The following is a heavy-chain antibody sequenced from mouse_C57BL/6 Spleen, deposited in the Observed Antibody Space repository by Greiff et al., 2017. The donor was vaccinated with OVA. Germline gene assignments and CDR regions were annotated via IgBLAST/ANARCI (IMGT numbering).Heavy chain of an antibody. J-gene: IGHJ4*01. Sequence: VQLQQPGAELVKPGASVKLSCKASGYTFTSYWMQWVKQRPGQGLEWIGEIDPSDSYTNYNQKFKGKATLTVDTSSSTAYMQLSSLTSEDSAVYYCAILGSSYFYYAMDYWGQGTSVTVSS. CDR1: GYTFTSYW. CDR2: IDPSDSYT. CDR3: AILGSSYFYYAMDY. V-gene: IGHV1-50*01. D-gene: IGHD1-1*01.